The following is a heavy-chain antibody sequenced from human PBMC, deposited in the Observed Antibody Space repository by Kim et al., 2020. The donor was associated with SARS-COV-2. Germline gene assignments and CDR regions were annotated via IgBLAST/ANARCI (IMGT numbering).Heavy chain of an antibody. CDR2: VNPNSGNT. D-gene: IGHD3-3*01. V-gene: IGHV1-8*02. CDR1: GYSFTSYD. Sequence: ASVKVSCKASGYSFTSYDINWVRKATGQGLEWMGWVNPNSGNTGYAQKLQGRVTMTRNTATSTAYMELSSLTSEDTAVYYCASGPSGWYDFWGQGTLVTVSS. J-gene: IGHJ5*01. CDR3: ASGPSGWYDF.